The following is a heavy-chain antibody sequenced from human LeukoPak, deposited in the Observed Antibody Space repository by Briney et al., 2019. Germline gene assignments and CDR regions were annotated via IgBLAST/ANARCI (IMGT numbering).Heavy chain of an antibody. D-gene: IGHD2-15*01. CDR1: GGTFSSYA. CDR3: ARALYCSGGSCYYYGMDV. J-gene: IGHJ6*02. Sequence: ASVKVSCKASGGTFSSYAISWVRQAPGQGLEWMGGIIPIFGTANYAQKFQGRVTITADESTSTAYMELSSLRSEDTAVYYCARALYCSGGSCYYYGMDVWGQGTTVTVSS. V-gene: IGHV1-69*13. CDR2: IIPIFGTA.